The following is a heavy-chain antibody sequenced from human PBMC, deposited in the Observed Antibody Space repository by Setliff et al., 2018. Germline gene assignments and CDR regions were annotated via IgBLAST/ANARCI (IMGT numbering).Heavy chain of an antibody. CDR3: ARGARGGPDAFDI. CDR2: IKQDGSEE. D-gene: IGHD3-16*01. V-gene: IGHV3-7*01. J-gene: IGHJ3*02. Sequence: PGGSLRLSCVASGISFRSYWMSWVRQAPGKGLEWVADIKQDGSEEYYVDSVKDRFTISRDNAKNSLFLQMNILEVEDTAVYYCARGARGGPDAFDIWGQGTMVTVSS. CDR1: GISFRSYW.